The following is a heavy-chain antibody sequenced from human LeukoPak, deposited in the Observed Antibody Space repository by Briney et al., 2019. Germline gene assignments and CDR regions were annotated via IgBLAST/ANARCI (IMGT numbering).Heavy chain of an antibody. CDR1: GFTFSSYT. CDR2: ISSSSSDM. J-gene: IGHJ4*02. V-gene: IGHV3-21*01. Sequence: PGGSLRLSCTTSGFTFSSYTMNWVRQAPGKRLDWVSSISSSSSDMYYADSVKGRFTIFRDNAKNSVYLQMNSLRAEDTAVYYCARAMAVPANNDYWGQGTLVTVSS. CDR3: ARAMAVPANNDY. D-gene: IGHD5-24*01.